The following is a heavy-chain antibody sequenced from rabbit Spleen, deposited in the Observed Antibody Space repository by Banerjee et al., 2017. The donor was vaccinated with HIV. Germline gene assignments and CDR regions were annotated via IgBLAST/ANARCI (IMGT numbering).Heavy chain of an antibody. Sequence: QEQLVESGGGLVQPGGTLTLTCTVSGFSFSSNWICWVRQAPGKGLEWIACIDASTGKPVYATWASGRFTISRTSSTTVTLRMTSLTAADRATYFCARDLVGVIGWNFYLWGPGTLVTVS. J-gene: IGHJ4*01. D-gene: IGHD2-1*01. V-gene: IGHV1S45*01. CDR2: IDASTGKP. CDR3: ARDLVGVIGWNFYL. CDR1: GFSFSSNW.